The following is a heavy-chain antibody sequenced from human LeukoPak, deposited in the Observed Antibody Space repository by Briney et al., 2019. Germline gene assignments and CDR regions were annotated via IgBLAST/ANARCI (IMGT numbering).Heavy chain of an antibody. V-gene: IGHV1-2*02. D-gene: IGHD6-19*01. CDR1: GYTFTGYY. J-gene: IGHJ5*02. Sequence: ASVKVSCKASGYTFTGYYMHWVRQAPGQGPEWMGWINPNSGGTNYAQKFQGRVTMTRDTSISTAYMELSRLRSDDTAVYYCARAPYSSGWYDLGWFDPWGQGTLVTVSS. CDR2: INPNSGGT. CDR3: ARAPYSSGWYDLGWFDP.